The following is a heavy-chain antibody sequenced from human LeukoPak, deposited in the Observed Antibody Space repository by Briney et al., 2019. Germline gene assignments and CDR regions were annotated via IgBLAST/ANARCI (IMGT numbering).Heavy chain of an antibody. V-gene: IGHV3-23*01. CDR3: AKEPTPYSSGWFDY. J-gene: IGHJ4*02. Sequence: GGSLRLSCAASGFTFSNYAMSWVRQAPGKGLEWVSAISGSGGSTYYAGSVKGRFTISRDNSKNTLYLQMNSLRAEDTAVYYCAKEPTPYSSGWFDYWGQGTLVTVSS. CDR2: ISGSGGST. D-gene: IGHD6-19*01. CDR1: GFTFSNYA.